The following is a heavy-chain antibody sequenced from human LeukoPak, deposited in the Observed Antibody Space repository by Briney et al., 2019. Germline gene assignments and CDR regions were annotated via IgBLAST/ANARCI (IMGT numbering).Heavy chain of an antibody. D-gene: IGHD5-24*01. J-gene: IGHJ4*02. Sequence: SQTLSLTCAISGDSVSSNSAAWNWIRQSPSRGLEWLGRTYYRSKWCNDYAVSVKSRITINPDTSKNQFSLQLNSVTPEDTAVYYCARGVGRRDGYNYPFDYWGQGTLVTVSS. CDR3: ARGVGRRDGYNYPFDY. CDR1: GDSVSSNSAA. V-gene: IGHV6-1*01. CDR2: TYYRSKWCN.